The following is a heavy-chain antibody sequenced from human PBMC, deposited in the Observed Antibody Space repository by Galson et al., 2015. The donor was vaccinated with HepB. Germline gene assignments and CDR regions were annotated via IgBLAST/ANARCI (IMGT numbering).Heavy chain of an antibody. CDR2: IIPNLGIA. J-gene: IGHJ6*02. CDR1: GGTFSSYT. D-gene: IGHD2-2*01. Sequence: SVKVSCKASGGTFSSYTISWVRQAPGQGLEWMGRIIPNLGIANYAQKFQGRVTITADKSTSTAYMELSSLRSEDTAVYYCARGDIGYCSSTSCRVVPYYGMDVWGQGITVTVSS. CDR3: ARGDIGYCSSTSCRVVPYYGMDV. V-gene: IGHV1-69*02.